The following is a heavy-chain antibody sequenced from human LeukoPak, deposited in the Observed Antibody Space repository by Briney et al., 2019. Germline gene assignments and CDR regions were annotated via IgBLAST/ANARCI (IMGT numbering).Heavy chain of an antibody. CDR2: ISGSGGST. Sequence: GGSLRLSCAASGFTFSSYAMSWVRQAPGKGLEWVSAISGSGGSTYYADSVKGRFTISRDNSKNTLYLQMNSLRAEDTAVYYCAKAPITTVWGVIFVFDYWGQGTLVTVSS. CDR1: GFTFSSYA. J-gene: IGHJ4*02. D-gene: IGHD3-10*01. CDR3: AKAPITTVWGVIFVFDY. V-gene: IGHV3-23*01.